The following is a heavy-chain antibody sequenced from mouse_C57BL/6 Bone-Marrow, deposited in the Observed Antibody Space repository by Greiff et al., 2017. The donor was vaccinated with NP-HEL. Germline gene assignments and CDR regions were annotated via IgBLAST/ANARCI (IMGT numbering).Heavy chain of an antibody. J-gene: IGHJ3*01. CDR1: GFTFSSYG. CDR2: ISSGGSYT. CDR3: AILYGGAY. D-gene: IGHD1-1*01. V-gene: IGHV5-6*01. Sequence: EVKVVESGGDLVKPGGSLKLSCAASGFTFSSYGMSWVRQTPDKRLEWVATISSGGSYTYYPDSVKGRFTISRDNATNTLYLQMSSLKAEDTAMYYSAILYGGAYWGKGTLVTVSA.